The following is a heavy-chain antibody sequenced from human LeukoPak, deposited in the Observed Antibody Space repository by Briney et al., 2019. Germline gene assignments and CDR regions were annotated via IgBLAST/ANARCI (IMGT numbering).Heavy chain of an antibody. Sequence: GGSLRLSCAASGFTFSSYGMHWVRQAPGKGLEWVAVISYDGSNKYYADSVKGRFTISRDNSKNTLYLQMNSLRAEDTVVYYCARGRPPADYWGQGTLVTVSS. CDR3: ARGRPPADY. CDR1: GFTFSSYG. CDR2: ISYDGSNK. J-gene: IGHJ4*02. V-gene: IGHV3-30*03.